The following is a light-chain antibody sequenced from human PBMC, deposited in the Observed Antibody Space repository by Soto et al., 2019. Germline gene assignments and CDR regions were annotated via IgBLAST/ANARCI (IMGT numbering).Light chain of an antibody. CDR1: SSDVGGYNY. Sequence: QSALTQPASVSGSPGQSITISCTGTSSDVGGYNYVSWCQQHPGKAPKLIIYEVSNRPSGVSNRFSGSKSDNTASLTISGLQAEDEADYYCSSYTSSNTYVFGTGTKLTVL. CDR2: EVS. V-gene: IGLV2-14*01. CDR3: SSYTSSNTYV. J-gene: IGLJ1*01.